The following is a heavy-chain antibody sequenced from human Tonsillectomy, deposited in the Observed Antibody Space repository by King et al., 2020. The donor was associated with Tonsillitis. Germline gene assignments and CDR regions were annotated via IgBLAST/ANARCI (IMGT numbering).Heavy chain of an antibody. Sequence: VQLVESGGRLVRPGGSLRLSCAASGFTFNNHWMSWVRQAPGKGLEWVANIKQDGTEKNHVGSVKGRFTISRDNAKNLLYLQMNSLRAEDTAVYYCARDEKGFCSSVSCYTPPFDYWGQGTRVTVSS. CDR1: GFTFNNHW. CDR3: ARDEKGFCSSVSCYTPPFDY. V-gene: IGHV3-7*01. D-gene: IGHD2-2*02. J-gene: IGHJ4*02. CDR2: IKQDGTEK.